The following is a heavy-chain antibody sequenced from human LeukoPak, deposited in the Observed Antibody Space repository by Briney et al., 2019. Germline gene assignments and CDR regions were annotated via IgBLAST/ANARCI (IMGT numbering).Heavy chain of an antibody. CDR1: GFTFSSYG. CDR3: ATFGPWGSDGFDV. D-gene: IGHD3-16*01. J-gene: IGHJ3*01. CDR2: IWYDGSNK. Sequence: GRSLRLSCAASGFTFSSYGMHWVRQAPGKGLEWVAVIWYDGSNKYYADSVKGRFTISRDNAKNSLYLQMNSLRAEDTAVYYCATFGPWGSDGFDVWGHGTLVTVSS. V-gene: IGHV3-33*03.